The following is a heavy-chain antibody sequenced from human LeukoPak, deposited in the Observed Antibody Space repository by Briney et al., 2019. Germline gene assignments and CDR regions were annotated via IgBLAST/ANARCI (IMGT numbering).Heavy chain of an antibody. V-gene: IGHV1-2*02. D-gene: IGHD6-19*01. J-gene: IGHJ4*02. Sequence: ASVKVSRKASGYTFTGYYMHWVRQAPGQGLEWMGWINPNSGGTNYAQKFQGRVTMTRDTSISTAYMGMSRLRSDDTAVYYCARTVKGKDGQWLVLVYWGQGTLVTVSS. CDR3: ARTVKGKDGQWLVLVY. CDR1: GYTFTGYY. CDR2: INPNSGGT.